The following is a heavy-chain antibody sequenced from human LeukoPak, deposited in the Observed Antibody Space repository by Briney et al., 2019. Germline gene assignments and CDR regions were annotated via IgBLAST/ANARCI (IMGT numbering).Heavy chain of an antibody. V-gene: IGHV3-30*03. J-gene: IGHJ4*02. CDR1: GFTFSSYG. Sequence: GGSLRLSCAASGFTFSSYGMHWVRQAPGKGLEWVAVISYDGSNKYYADSVKGRFTISRDNSKNTLYLQMNSLRAEDTAVYYCARGVPYASWSGPHYSGYWGQGTLVTVSS. D-gene: IGHD3-3*01. CDR2: ISYDGSNK. CDR3: ARGVPYASWSGPHYSGY.